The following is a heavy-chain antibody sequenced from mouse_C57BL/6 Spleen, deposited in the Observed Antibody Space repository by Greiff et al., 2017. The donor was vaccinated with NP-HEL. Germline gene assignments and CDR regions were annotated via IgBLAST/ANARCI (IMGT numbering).Heavy chain of an antibody. Sequence: VQLQQSGPVLVKPGASVKISCKASGYTFTDYYMNWVKQSHGKSLEWIGVINPYNGGTSYNQQFKGKATLTVDKSSSTAYMELNSLTSEDSAVYYCARRGYYGSSPYYFDYWGQGTTLTVSS. J-gene: IGHJ2*01. V-gene: IGHV1-19*01. D-gene: IGHD1-1*01. CDR1: GYTFTDYY. CDR2: INPYNGGT. CDR3: ARRGYYGSSPYYFDY.